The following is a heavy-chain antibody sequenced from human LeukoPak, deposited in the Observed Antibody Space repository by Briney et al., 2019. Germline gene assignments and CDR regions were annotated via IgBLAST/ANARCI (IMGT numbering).Heavy chain of an antibody. CDR1: RGSITTGTYY. CDR2: IYPSGGT. D-gene: IGHD2-15*01. J-gene: IGHJ4*02. V-gene: IGHV4-61*02. Sequence: SETPSLTRTVSRGSITTGTYYLTSIRQSAGKGLEWLGLIYPSGGTNYNPSLKSRLTISIDASKNQFSLKLSSVTAADTAVYYCATGGAPDCSVGACYSLDSWGQGTLVTVSA. CDR3: ATGGAPDCSVGACYSLDS.